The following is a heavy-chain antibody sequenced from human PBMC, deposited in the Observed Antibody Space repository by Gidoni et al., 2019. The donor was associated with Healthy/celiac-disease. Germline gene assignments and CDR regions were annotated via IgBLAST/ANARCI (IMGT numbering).Heavy chain of an antibody. CDR2: ISWNSGSI. CDR1: GFTFDDYA. CDR3: AKDGNYYDSSGYFDY. Sequence: EVQLVESGGGLVQPGRSLRLSCAASGFTFDDYAMHWVRQAPGKGLEWVSGISWNSGSIGYADSVKGRFTISRDNAKNSLYLQMNSLRAEDTALYYCAKDGNYYDSSGYFDYWGQGTLVTVSS. J-gene: IGHJ4*02. V-gene: IGHV3-9*01. D-gene: IGHD3-22*01.